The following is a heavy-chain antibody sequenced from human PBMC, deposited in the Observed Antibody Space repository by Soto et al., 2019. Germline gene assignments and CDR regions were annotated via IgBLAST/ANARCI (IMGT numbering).Heavy chain of an antibody. V-gene: IGHV3-7*03. J-gene: IGHJ4*02. D-gene: IGHD2-15*01. CDR3: ARMARPSWTPPHY. CDR1: GFTFRSYW. Sequence: EVQLVESGGGLVQPGGSLRPSCAASGFTFRSYWMIWVRQAPGKGLEWVANIKEDGSEKYYVDSAKGRFTISRDNAKNSLYLQMNSLRAEDTAMYYCARMARPSWTPPHYWGQGTLVTVSS. CDR2: IKEDGSEK.